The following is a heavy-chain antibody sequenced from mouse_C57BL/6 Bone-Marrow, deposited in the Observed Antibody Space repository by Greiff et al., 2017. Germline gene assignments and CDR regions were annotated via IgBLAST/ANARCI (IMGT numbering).Heavy chain of an antibody. CDR2: IHPNSGST. CDR1: GYTFTSYW. Sequence: VQLQQPGAELVKPGASVKLSCKASGYTFTSYWMHWVKQRPGQGLEWIGMIHPNSGSTNYNEKFKSKATLTVDKSSSTAYMQLISLTSEDSAVYYCARRSSGYWFAYWGQGTLVTVSA. J-gene: IGHJ3*01. V-gene: IGHV1-64*01. D-gene: IGHD3-2*02. CDR3: ARRSSGYWFAY.